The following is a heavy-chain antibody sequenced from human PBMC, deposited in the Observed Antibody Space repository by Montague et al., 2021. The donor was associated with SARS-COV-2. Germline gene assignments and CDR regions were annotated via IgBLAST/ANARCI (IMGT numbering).Heavy chain of an antibody. J-gene: IGHJ3*02. V-gene: IGHV1-18*01. D-gene: IGHD2-15*01. CDR3: ARDWYCRGGRCHNTFDI. Sequence: SVKVSCKASGYIFSSYSISWVRQAPRHGLEWMGWISTYDYKTNYAQMVQGRVTVTTDTSTSTVYMELRSLRSDDTAVYYCARDWYCRGGRCHNTFDIWGQGTLVTVSS. CDR2: ISTYDYKT. CDR1: GYIFSSYS.